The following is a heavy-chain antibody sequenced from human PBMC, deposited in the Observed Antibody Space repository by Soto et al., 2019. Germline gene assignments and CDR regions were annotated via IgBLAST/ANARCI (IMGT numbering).Heavy chain of an antibody. CDR1: GGSISSGGYY. Sequence: QVQLQESGPGLVKPSQTLSLPCTVSGGSISSGGYYWRWIRQHPGKGLEWIGYIYYSGSTYDNPSIKCRVTMAVDTSKNQFSLKLSFVTAADPAVYYCARGPGLWCQGTLVTVSS. J-gene: IGHJ4*02. CDR2: IYYSGST. V-gene: IGHV4-31*03. CDR3: ARGPGL.